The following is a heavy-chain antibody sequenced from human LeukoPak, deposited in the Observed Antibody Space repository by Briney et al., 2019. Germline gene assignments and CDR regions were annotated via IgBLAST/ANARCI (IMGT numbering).Heavy chain of an antibody. CDR1: GGTFSSNA. CDR3: ARSPMVRGVIISWFDP. J-gene: IGHJ5*02. V-gene: IGHV1-69*13. Sequence: SVKVFCKASGGTFSSNAISWVRQAPGQGLEWMGGIIPIFGTANYAQKFQGRVTITADESTSTAYMELSSLRSEDTAVYYCARSPMVRGVIISWFDPWGQGTLVTVSS. CDR2: IIPIFGTA. D-gene: IGHD3-10*01.